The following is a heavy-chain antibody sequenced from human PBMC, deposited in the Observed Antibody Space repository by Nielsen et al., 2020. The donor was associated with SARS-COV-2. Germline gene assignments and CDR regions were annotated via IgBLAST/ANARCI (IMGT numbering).Heavy chain of an antibody. D-gene: IGHD6-19*01. CDR1: GFTFSDYY. J-gene: IGHJ2*01. V-gene: IGHV3-11*01. CDR3: ARDSGYSSYDWYFDL. Sequence: GESLKISCAASGFTFSDYYMTWIRQAPGKGLEWVAYISSLGTTIYYAGSVKGRFTISRDNAKNSLYLQMSSLRAEDTAVYYCARDSGYSSYDWYFDLWGRGTLVTVSS. CDR2: ISSLGTTI.